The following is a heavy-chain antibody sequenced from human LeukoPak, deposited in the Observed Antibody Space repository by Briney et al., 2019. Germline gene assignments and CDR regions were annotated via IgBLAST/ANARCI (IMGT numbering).Heavy chain of an antibody. V-gene: IGHV1-8*01. CDR3: ATKLSSGWYELRFDY. CDR2: MNPNSGNT. J-gene: IGHJ4*02. Sequence: GASVKVSCKASGYTFTSYDISWVRQATGQGLEWMGWMNPNSGNTGYAQKFQGRVTMTRNTSISTAYMELSSLRSEDTAVYYCATKLSSGWYELRFDYWGQGTLVTVSS. D-gene: IGHD6-19*01. CDR1: GYTFTSYD.